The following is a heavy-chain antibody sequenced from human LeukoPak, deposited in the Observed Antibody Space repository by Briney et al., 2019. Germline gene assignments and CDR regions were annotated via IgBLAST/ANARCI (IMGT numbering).Heavy chain of an antibody. V-gene: IGHV3-11*04. CDR2: ISPSGSTI. CDR1: GFTFSDNY. Sequence: KPGGSLRLSCAASGFTFSDNYLRWIRQAPGKGLEWISYISPSGSTIYYADSVKGRFTISRDNAKNSLYLQMNSLRAEDTALYHCVTYAYWGQGTLVAVSS. J-gene: IGHJ4*02. CDR3: VTYAY. D-gene: IGHD1-20*01.